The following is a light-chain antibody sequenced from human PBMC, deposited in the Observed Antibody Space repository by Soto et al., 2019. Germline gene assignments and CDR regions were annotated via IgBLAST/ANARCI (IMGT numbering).Light chain of an antibody. CDR2: DAS. V-gene: IGKV1-5*01. J-gene: IGKJ4*01. CDR1: QSISSW. Sequence: DIQMTQSPSTLSASVGVRVTITCRASQSISSWLAWYQQKPGKAPKLLIYDASSLETGLPSRFSGSGSGTEFTLNISTLQPDDFANYYCQQYKGYLTVGGGTKVEIK. CDR3: QQYKGYLT.